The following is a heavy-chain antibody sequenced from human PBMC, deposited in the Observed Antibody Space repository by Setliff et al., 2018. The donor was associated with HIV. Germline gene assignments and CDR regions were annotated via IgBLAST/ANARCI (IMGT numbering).Heavy chain of an antibody. CDR1: GGSISSSSYY. V-gene: IGHV3-11*04. D-gene: IGHD6-25*01. Sequence: LSLTCTVSGGSISSSSYYWGWVRQAPGKGLEWVSYISSSGSTIYYADSVKGRFTISRDNAKNSLYLQMNSLRAEDTAVYYCARSRAAVYFDYWGQGTLVTVSS. CDR2: ISSSGSTI. J-gene: IGHJ4*02. CDR3: ARSRAAVYFDY.